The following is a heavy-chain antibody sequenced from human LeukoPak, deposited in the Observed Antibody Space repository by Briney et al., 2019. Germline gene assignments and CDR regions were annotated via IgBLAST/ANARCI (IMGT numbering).Heavy chain of an antibody. CDR3: ARGASGYYGSGSYYRY. V-gene: IGHV3-66*01. Sequence: PGGSLRLSCAASGFTFSSYAMSWVRQAPGKGLEWVSVIYSGGSTYYADSVKGRFTISRDNSKNTLYLQMNSLRAEDTAVYYCARGASGYYGSGSYYRYWGQGTLVTVSS. CDR1: GFTFSSYA. J-gene: IGHJ4*02. D-gene: IGHD3-10*01. CDR2: IYSGGST.